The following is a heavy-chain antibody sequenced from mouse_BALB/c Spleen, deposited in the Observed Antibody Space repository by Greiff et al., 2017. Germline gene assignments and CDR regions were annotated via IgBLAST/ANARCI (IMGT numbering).Heavy chain of an antibody. V-gene: IGHV5-17*02. CDR2: ISSGSSTI. CDR1: GFTFSSFG. Sequence: EVQLVESGGGLVQPGGSRKLSCAASGFTFSSFGMHWVRQAPEKGLEWVAYISSGSSTIYYADTVKGRFTISRDNPKNTLFLQMTSLRSEDTAMYYCARRGSLYAMDYWGQGTSVTVSS. J-gene: IGHJ4*01. CDR3: ARRGSLYAMDY. D-gene: IGHD1-1*02.